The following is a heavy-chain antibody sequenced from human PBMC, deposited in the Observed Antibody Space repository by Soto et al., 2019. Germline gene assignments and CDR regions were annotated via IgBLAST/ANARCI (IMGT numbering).Heavy chain of an antibody. J-gene: IGHJ6*03. V-gene: IGHV4-34*01. CDR3: ARGPIFWLVLGYYYYYMDV. CDR1: GGSFSGYY. CDR2: INHSGST. D-gene: IGHD3-9*01. Sequence: SETLSLTCAVYGGSFSGYYWSWIRQPPGKGLEWIGEINHSGSTNYNPSLKSRVTISVDTSKNQFSLKLSSVTAADTAVYYCARGPIFWLVLGYYYYYMDVCGKGTTVTVSS.